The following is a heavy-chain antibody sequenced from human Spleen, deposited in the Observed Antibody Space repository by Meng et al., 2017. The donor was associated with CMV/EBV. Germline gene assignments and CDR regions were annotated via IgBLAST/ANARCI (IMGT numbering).Heavy chain of an antibody. CDR1: GFTFSSYS. CDR3: ARDLVAVEDY. Sequence: GESLKTSCAASGFTFSSYSMNWVRQAPGKGLEWVSYISSSSSTIYYADSVKGRFTISRDNAKNSLYLQMNSLRAEDTAVYYCARDLVAVEDYWGQGTLVTVSS. J-gene: IGHJ4*02. CDR2: ISSSSSTI. D-gene: IGHD2-2*01. V-gene: IGHV3-48*04.